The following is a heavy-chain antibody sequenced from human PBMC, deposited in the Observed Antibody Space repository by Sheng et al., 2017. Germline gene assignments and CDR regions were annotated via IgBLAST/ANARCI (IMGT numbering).Heavy chain of an antibody. CDR3: ARAVAGFLEWLPYYFDY. D-gene: IGHD3-3*01. J-gene: IGHJ4*02. Sequence: QVQLQESGPGLVKPSETLSLTCTVSGGSISSYYWSWIRQPPGKGLEWIGYIYYSGSTNYNPSLKSRVTISVDTSKNQFSLKLSSVTAADTAVYYCARAVAGFLEWLPYYFDYWGQGTLVTVS. CDR1: GGSISSYY. V-gene: IGHV4-59*12. CDR2: IYYSGST.